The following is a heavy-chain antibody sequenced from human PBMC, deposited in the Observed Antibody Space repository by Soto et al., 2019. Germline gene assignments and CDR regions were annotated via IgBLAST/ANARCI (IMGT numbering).Heavy chain of an antibody. CDR2: IYYSGST. D-gene: IGHD6-6*01. Sequence: SETLSLTCTVSGGSISSYFWSWIRQPPGKGLEWIGYIYYSGSTNYNPSLKSRVTISVDTSKNQFSLKLSSVTAADTAVYYCARQASSYYFDYWGQGTLVTVSS. J-gene: IGHJ4*02. CDR3: ARQASSYYFDY. CDR1: GGSISSYF. V-gene: IGHV4-59*08.